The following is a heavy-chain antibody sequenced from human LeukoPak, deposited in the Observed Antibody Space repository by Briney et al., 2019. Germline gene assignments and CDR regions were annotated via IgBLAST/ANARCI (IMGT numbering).Heavy chain of an antibody. D-gene: IGHD6-19*01. CDR3: ARSNGWYLDY. CDR1: GFTFRAYI. Sequence: PGGSLRLSCAASGFTFRAYIMHWVRQAPGKGLEWVAVITSDGTNEYYADAVKGRFTISRDNSKTTLYLHMNSLRVEDTAVYYCARSNGWYLDYWGQGILVTVSS. J-gene: IGHJ4*02. CDR2: ITSDGTNE. V-gene: IGHV3-30-3*01.